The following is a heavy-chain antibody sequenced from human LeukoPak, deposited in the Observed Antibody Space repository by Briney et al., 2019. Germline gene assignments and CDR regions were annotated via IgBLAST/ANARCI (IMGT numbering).Heavy chain of an antibody. J-gene: IGHJ4*02. V-gene: IGHV4-61*05. Sequence: SETLSLTCSVSGGSISSSSSYWGWIRQPPGKGLEWIGYIYYSGSTSYNPSLKSRVTISVDTSKNQFSLRLSSVTAADTAVYYCARVTGYMIEDYFDYWGQGTLVTVSS. CDR3: ARVTGYMIEDYFDY. D-gene: IGHD3-22*01. CDR1: GGSISSSSSY. CDR2: IYYSGST.